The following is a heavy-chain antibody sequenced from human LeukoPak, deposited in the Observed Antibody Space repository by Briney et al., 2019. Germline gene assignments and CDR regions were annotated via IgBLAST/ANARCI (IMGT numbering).Heavy chain of an antibody. CDR2: IWYDGSNK. V-gene: IGHV3-33*01. CDR3: ASSGRFYYFDY. CDR1: GFTFSCYG. J-gene: IGHJ4*02. Sequence: PGGSLRLSCAASGFTFSCYGMHWVRQAPGRWLEWVAVIWYDGSNKYYADSVKGRFTISRDNSKNTLYLQMSSLRAEDTAVYYCASSGRFYYFDYWGQGTLVTVSS. D-gene: IGHD1-26*01.